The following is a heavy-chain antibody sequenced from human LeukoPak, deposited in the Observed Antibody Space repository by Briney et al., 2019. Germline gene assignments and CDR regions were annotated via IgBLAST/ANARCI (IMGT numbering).Heavy chain of an antibody. Sequence: SSETLSLTCTVSGGSITNVGYYWSWIRQHPGKGLEWIGYIYYSGSTYYNPSLKSRVTISVDTSKNQFSLKLSSVTAADTAVYYCAREDIVATTWGYYYYGMDVWGQGTTVTVSS. J-gene: IGHJ6*02. D-gene: IGHD5-12*01. V-gene: IGHV4-31*03. CDR2: IYYSGST. CDR1: GGSITNVGYY. CDR3: AREDIVATTWGYYYYGMDV.